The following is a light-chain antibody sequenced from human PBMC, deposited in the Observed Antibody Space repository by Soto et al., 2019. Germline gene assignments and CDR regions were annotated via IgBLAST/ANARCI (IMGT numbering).Light chain of an antibody. Sequence: DIQLTQSPSTLSASVGDRVTITCRASQSISSWLAWYQQKPGKAPKLLLYGASSLESGVPPRLSGSGSGTEFTLTIISLQPDDFATYYCQPYSGYRGTCGQGTKGE. J-gene: IGKJ1*01. CDR2: GAS. CDR3: QPYSGYRGT. V-gene: IGKV1-5*01. CDR1: QSISSW.